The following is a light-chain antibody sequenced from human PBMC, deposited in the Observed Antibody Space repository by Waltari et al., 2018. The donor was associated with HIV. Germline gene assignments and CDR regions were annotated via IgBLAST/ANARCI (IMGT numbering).Light chain of an antibody. CDR3: QHYYRTPHV. J-gene: IGKJ1*01. Sequence: DIQMTQSPSPLSASVGDRATITCRASQGISNSLAWYQQKPGNAPKLLLYAASKLESGVPSRFSGSGSGTDYTLTISSLQPEDFATYYCQHYYRTPHVLGQGTKVEIK. CDR2: AAS. CDR1: QGISNS. V-gene: IGKV1-NL1*01.